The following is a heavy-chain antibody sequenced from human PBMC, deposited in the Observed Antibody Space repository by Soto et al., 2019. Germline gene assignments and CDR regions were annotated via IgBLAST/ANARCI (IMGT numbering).Heavy chain of an antibody. CDR1: GYTFNIYV. D-gene: IGHD1-26*01. J-gene: IGHJ5*02. Sequence: PSVKVSCKASGYTFNIYVISWLRQAPGQGLEWMGWISAYDGDTKYAQKFQGRVTMTTDTSTSTANMEVRSLRSDDTAVYYCARSSGTSYIWFDPWGQGTLVNVSS. CDR3: ARSSGTSYIWFDP. V-gene: IGHV1-18*01. CDR2: ISAYDGDT.